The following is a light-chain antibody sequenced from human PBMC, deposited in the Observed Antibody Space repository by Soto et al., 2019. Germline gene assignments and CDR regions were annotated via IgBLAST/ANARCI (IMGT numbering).Light chain of an antibody. CDR3: QQSYSTPFT. V-gene: IGKV1-39*01. Sequence: DIQMTQSPSSLSASVGDRVTITCRASQSISSYLNWYQQKPGKASNLLIYAASSLQSGVPPRFSGSGSGTDFTLTISSLQPEDFAIYYCQQSYSTPFTFGPGTKVDIK. J-gene: IGKJ3*01. CDR2: AAS. CDR1: QSISSY.